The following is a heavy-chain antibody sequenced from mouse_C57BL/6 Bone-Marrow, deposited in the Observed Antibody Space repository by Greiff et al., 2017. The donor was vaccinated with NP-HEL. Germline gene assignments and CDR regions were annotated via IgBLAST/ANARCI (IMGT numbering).Heavy chain of an antibody. CDR1: GFTFSSYT. CDR3: ARPSLPAWFAY. D-gene: IGHD5-1*01. Sequence: EVHLVESGGGLVKPGGSLKLSCAASGFTFSSYTMSWVRQTPEKRLEWVATISGGGGNTYYPDSVKGRFTISRDTAKNTLYLQMSSLKSEDTALYYCARPSLPAWFAYWGQGTLVTVSA. V-gene: IGHV5-9*01. CDR2: ISGGGGNT. J-gene: IGHJ3*01.